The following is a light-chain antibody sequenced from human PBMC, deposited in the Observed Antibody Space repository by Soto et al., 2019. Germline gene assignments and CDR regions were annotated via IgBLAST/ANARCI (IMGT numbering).Light chain of an antibody. Sequence: EIVLTQSPGTLSLSPGERATLSCRASQSVSSNYVVWYQQKPGQAPRLLIKGASSRVPGIPDRFSGSGSGTDFTLTISRLAPEDFAVYYCQQYGSSPVTFGPGTKVEIK. CDR3: QQYGSSPVT. V-gene: IGKV3-20*01. CDR1: QSVSSNY. J-gene: IGKJ3*01. CDR2: GAS.